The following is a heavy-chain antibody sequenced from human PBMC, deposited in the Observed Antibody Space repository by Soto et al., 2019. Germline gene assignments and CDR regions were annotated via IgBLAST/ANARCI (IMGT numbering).Heavy chain of an antibody. D-gene: IGHD6-19*01. J-gene: IGHJ2*01. CDR3: ARRGKAVAGTIWYSDL. V-gene: IGHV4-34*01. CDR1: GGSFSGYY. CDR2: INHSGST. Sequence: QVQLQQWGAGLLKPSETLSLTCAVYGGSFSGYYWSWIRQPPGKGLEWIGEINHSGSTNYNPSLKSRVTISVDTSKNQFSLKLSSVTAADTAVYYCARRGKAVAGTIWYSDLWGRGTLVTVSS.